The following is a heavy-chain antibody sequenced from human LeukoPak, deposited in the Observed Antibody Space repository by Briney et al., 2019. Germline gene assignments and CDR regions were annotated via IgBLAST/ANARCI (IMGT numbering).Heavy chain of an antibody. D-gene: IGHD2-8*02. V-gene: IGHV3-48*03. J-gene: IGHJ4*02. CDR2: ISSSGSTI. CDR3: AREPWSDY. CDR1: GFTFSSYE. Sequence: GGSLRLSCAASGFTFSSYEVNWVRQAPGKGLGWLSYISSSGSTIYYADSVKGRFTISRDNAKNSLYLQMNSLRAEDTAVYYCAREPWSDYWGQGTLVTVSS.